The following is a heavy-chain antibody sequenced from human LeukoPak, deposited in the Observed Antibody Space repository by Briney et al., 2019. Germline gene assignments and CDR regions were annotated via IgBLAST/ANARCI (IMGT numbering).Heavy chain of an antibody. J-gene: IGHJ3*02. V-gene: IGHV3-30*04. Sequence: GGSLRLSCAASGFTFSSYATHWVRQAPGKGLEWVAVISYDGSSKYYADSVKGRFTISRDNSKNTLYLQMNSLRAEDTAVYYCARDRYYYDKNAYYSRRDNAFDIWGQGTMVTVSS. D-gene: IGHD3-22*01. CDR1: GFTFSSYA. CDR2: ISYDGSSK. CDR3: ARDRYYYDKNAYYSRRDNAFDI.